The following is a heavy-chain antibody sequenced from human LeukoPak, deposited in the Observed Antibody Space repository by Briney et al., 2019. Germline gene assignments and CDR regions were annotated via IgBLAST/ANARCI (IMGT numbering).Heavy chain of an antibody. CDR1: GFIYSDFE. Sequence: GGSLRLFCAASGFIYSDFEKNCVRHSPGRGLEWVSYISSSGSTTMYADSAKGRFTVSRDNAKKTLYLQLNSVRVEDTAHYYCAMDYYPQNYWGQGIPVIVSS. J-gene: IGHJ4*02. D-gene: IGHD3-10*01. CDR3: AMDYYPQNY. CDR2: ISSSGSTT. V-gene: IGHV3-48*03.